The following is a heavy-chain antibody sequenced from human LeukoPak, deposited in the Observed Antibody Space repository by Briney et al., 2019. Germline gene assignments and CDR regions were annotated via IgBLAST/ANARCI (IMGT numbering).Heavy chain of an antibody. D-gene: IGHD3-9*01. CDR2: ISSSGSTI. V-gene: IGHV3-11*01. CDR3: AKDFVTGYYKRRHY. CDR1: GFTFSDYY. J-gene: IGHJ4*02. Sequence: GGSLRLSCAASGFTFSDYYMSWIRQAPGKGLEWVSYISSSGSTIYYADSVKGRFTISRDNAKNSLYLQMNSLRAEDTAVYYCAKDFVTGYYKRRHYWGQGTLVTVSS.